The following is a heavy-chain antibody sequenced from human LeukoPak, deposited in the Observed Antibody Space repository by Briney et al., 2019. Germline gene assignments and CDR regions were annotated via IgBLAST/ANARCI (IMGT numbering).Heavy chain of an antibody. D-gene: IGHD4-17*01. CDR1: GFTFSSYS. J-gene: IGHJ4*02. V-gene: IGHV3-48*04. CDR2: ISSSSSTI. CDR3: ASGTGVTTSDY. Sequence: GGSLRLSCAASGFTFSSYSMNWVRQAPGKGLEWVSYISSSSSTIYYADSVKGRFTISRDNAKNSLYLQMNSLRAEDTAVYYCASGTGVTTSDYWGQGTLVTVFS.